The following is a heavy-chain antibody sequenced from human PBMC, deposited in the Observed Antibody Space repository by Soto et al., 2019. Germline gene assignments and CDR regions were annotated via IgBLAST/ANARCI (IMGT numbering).Heavy chain of an antibody. J-gene: IGHJ4*02. CDR3: ARVGYYDFWSGRNYFDY. V-gene: IGHV3-21*01. CDR2: ISSTSYM. CDR1: GFTFSSYS. D-gene: IGHD3-3*01. Sequence: EVPLVESGGGLVQPGGSLRLSCAASGFTFSSYSMNWVRQAPGKGLEWVSSISSTSYMYYADSVKGRFTISRDNAKNSLYLQMNSRRAEETAVYSCARVGYYDFWSGRNYFDYWGQGTLVTVSS.